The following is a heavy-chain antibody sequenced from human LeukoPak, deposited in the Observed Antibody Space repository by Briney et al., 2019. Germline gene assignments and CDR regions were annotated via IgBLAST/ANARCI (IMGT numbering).Heavy chain of an antibody. Sequence: ASVKVSCKASRYTFTSYGISWVGQAPGQGGEGMGWISAYNGNTNYAQNLQGRVTIPKDTSTSTAYMELRRLRSGPPAVHYCASGPPSSNFPYWGQGPLVSVLS. CDR3: ASGPPSSNFPY. CDR1: RYTFTSYG. V-gene: IGHV1-18*01. J-gene: IGHJ4*02. CDR2: ISAYNGNT. D-gene: IGHD6-19*01.